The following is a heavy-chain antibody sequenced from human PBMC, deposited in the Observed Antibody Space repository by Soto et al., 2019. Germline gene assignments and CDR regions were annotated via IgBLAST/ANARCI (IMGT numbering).Heavy chain of an antibody. J-gene: IGHJ2*01. CDR2: ISYDGSNK. CDR1: GFTFSSYA. Sequence: GGSLRLSCAASGFTFSSYAMHWVRQAPGKGLEWVAVISYDGSNKYYADSVKGRFTISRDNSKNTLYLQMNSLRAEDTAVYYCAKTEGPLRSWYFDLWGRGTLVTVSS. V-gene: IGHV3-30*18. CDR3: AKTEGPLRSWYFDL.